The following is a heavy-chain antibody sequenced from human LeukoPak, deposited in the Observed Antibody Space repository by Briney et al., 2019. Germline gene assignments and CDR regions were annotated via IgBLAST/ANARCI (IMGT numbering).Heavy chain of an antibody. J-gene: IGHJ4*02. Sequence: GGSLRLSCAASGLTFSSYGMHWVRQAPGKGLEGVGVIWYDGSNKYYADSVKGRFTISRDNSKNTLHLQMNSLRAEDTAVYYCAKEGSSSSDYFDYWGQGTLVTVSS. D-gene: IGHD6-6*01. CDR2: IWYDGSNK. CDR1: GLTFSSYG. CDR3: AKEGSSSSDYFDY. V-gene: IGHV3-30*02.